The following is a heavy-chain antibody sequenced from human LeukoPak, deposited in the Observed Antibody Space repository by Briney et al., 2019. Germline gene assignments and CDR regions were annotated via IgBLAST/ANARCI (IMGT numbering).Heavy chain of an antibody. J-gene: IGHJ4*02. Sequence: PSETLSLTCAVYGGSFSGYYWSWIRQPPGKGLEWIGEINHSGSTNYNPSLKSRVTISVDTSKNQFSLKLSSVTAADTAIYYCQSRFLEWLLDYWGQGTLVTVSS. D-gene: IGHD3-3*01. CDR2: INHSGST. CDR1: GGSFSGYY. V-gene: IGHV4-34*01. CDR3: QSRFLEWLLDY.